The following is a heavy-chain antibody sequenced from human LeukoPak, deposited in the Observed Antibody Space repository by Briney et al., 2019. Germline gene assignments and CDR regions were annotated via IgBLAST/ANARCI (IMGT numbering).Heavy chain of an antibody. CDR1: GGSISSYY. CDR3: ARVPPTDRYYYYGMDV. CDR2: IYYSGST. Sequence: PSEALSLTCTVSGGSISSYYWSWIRQPPGKGLEWIGYIYYSGSTNYNPSLKSRVTISVDTSKNQFSLKLSSVTAADTAVYYCARVPPTDRYYYYGMDVWGQGTTVTVSS. J-gene: IGHJ6*02. V-gene: IGHV4-59*01.